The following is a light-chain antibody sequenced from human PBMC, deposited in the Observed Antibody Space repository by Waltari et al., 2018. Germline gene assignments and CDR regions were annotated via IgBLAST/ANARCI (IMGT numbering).Light chain of an antibody. CDR3: QNYVRLPAT. J-gene: IGKJ1*01. CDR1: QSVARA. CDR2: NTY. V-gene: IGKV3-20*01. Sequence: EIVLTQSPGTLSLSPGERATLSCRASQSVARALAWYQQKPGQPPRLLIYNTYTRATGVPDRFSGGGSGTDFSLTIGRLEPEDFAVYYCQNYVRLPATFGQGTKVEIK.